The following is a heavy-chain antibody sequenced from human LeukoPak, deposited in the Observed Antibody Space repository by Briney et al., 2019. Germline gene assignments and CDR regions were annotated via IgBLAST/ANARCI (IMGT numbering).Heavy chain of an antibody. D-gene: IGHD1-26*01. V-gene: IGHV1-8*01. CDR3: ATYSASSGRGVAP. J-gene: IGHJ5*02. CDR2: MNPNSGNT. Sequence: GASVKVSCKASGYTFTSSDISWVRQATGQGLEWMGWMNPNSGNTGYAQKFQGRVTMTRDTSISTAYMELSSLRSEDTAVYYCATYSASSGRGVAPWGQGTLVTVSS. CDR1: GYTFTSSD.